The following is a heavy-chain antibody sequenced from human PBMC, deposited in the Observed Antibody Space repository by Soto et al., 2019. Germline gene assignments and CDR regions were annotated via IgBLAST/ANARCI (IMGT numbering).Heavy chain of an antibody. J-gene: IGHJ3*02. D-gene: IGHD2-21*02. CDR2: IIPIFGTA. CDR3: ARDWYCGGDWPDAFDI. CDR1: GGTFSSYA. Sequence: SVKVSCKASGGTFSSYAISWVRQAPGQGLEWMGGIIPIFGTANYAQKFQGRVTITADESTSTAYMELSSLRSEDTAVYYCARDWYCGGDWPDAFDIWGQGTMVTVSS. V-gene: IGHV1-69*13.